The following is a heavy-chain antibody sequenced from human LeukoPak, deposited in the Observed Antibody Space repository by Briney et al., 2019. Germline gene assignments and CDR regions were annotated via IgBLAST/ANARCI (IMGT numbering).Heavy chain of an antibody. CDR3: ARVQGWRSDNWFDP. CDR1: GGSISSGGYY. CDR2: IYCSGST. Sequence: SETLSLTCTVSGGSISSGGYYWSWIRQHPGKGLEWIGYIYCSGSTYYNPSLKSRVTISVDTSKNQFSLKLSSVTAADTAVYYCARVQGWRSDNWFDPWGQGTLVTVSS. V-gene: IGHV4-31*03. J-gene: IGHJ5*02. D-gene: IGHD6-19*01.